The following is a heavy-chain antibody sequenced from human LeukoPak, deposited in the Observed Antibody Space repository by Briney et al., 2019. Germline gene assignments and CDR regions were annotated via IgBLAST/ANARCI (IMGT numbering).Heavy chain of an antibody. D-gene: IGHD5-18*01. CDR2: ISGSGGST. V-gene: IGHV3-23*01. CDR3: ARADWDTAMIDY. Sequence: GGSLRLSCAASGFTFSSYGMSWVRQAPGKGLEWVSAISGSGGSTYYADSVKGRFTISRDNSKNTLYLQMNSLRAEDTAVYYCARADWDTAMIDYWGQGTLVTVSS. CDR1: GFTFSSYG. J-gene: IGHJ4*02.